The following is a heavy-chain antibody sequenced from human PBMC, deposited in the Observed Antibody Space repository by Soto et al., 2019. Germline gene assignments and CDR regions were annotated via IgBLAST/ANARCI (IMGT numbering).Heavy chain of an antibody. CDR2: IYWDNDK. D-gene: IGHD3-16*01. CDR3: AHVTITYGVAIGDEAFDI. Sequence: QITLKESGPTLVQPTQTLTLTCDFSGFSLTTKVVGVGWIRQPPGEALEWVAVIYWDNDKRYSPSLQSRLTINKDTSKNQVVLPSINMDPVDTATYFCAHVTITYGVAIGDEAFDIWGQGTMVIVSS. CDR1: GFSLTTKVVG. V-gene: IGHV2-5*02. J-gene: IGHJ3*02.